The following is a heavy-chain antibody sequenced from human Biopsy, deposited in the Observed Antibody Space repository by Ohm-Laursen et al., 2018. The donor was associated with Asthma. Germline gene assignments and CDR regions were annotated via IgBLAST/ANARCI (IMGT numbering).Heavy chain of an antibody. Sequence: SVKVSCKSLGGTFNTYVIGWVRQVPGQGLEWMGGISSVFGTTTYPQKFQDRVTITADDSTSTVYMELSSLRSEDTAVYYCARKAGSCISRTCYSLDFWGQGTLVTVSS. V-gene: IGHV1-69*13. D-gene: IGHD2-2*01. CDR3: ARKAGSCISRTCYSLDF. J-gene: IGHJ4*02. CDR1: GGTFNTYV. CDR2: ISSVFGTT.